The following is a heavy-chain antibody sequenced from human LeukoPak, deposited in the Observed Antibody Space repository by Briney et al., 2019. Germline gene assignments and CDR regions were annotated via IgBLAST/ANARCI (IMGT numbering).Heavy chain of an antibody. CDR1: GFTFSSYG. CDR3: ARAHTPNVVSATPY. V-gene: IGHV3-30*03. Sequence: PGRSLRLSCAASGFTFSSYGMHWVRQAPGKGLEWVAVISYNGDNKFYSDSVKGRFTISRDNSKNTLYLQVGSLRVEDAALYYCARAHTPNVVSATPYWGQGTLVTVSS. CDR2: ISYNGDNK. D-gene: IGHD2-15*01. J-gene: IGHJ4*02.